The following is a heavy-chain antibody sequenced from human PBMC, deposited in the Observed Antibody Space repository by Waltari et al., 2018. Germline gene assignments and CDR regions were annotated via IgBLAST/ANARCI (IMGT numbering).Heavy chain of an antibody. V-gene: IGHV4-34*01. CDR1: GGPFSGYY. D-gene: IGHD2-2*01. CDR3: ARGRRAGGYCSSTSCYVGYFDY. CDR2: INHSGIT. J-gene: IGHJ4*02. Sequence: QVQLQQWGAGLLKPSETLSLTCAVDGGPFSGYYWSWIRQPPGKGLEWIGEINHSGITNDNPSLKSRVTISVDTSKNHFSLKLSSVTAADTAVYYCARGRRAGGYCSSTSCYVGYFDYWGQGTLVTVSS.